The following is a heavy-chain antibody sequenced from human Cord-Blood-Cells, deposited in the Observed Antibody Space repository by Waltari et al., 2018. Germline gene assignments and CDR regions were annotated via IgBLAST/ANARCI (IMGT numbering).Heavy chain of an antibody. Sequence: QLQLQESGPGLVKPSEPLSLTCTVSGGSLSRSSYYCGWIRQPPGKGLEWTGSIYYSGSTHCTPSLKSRVAISVDTSKNQFSLKLNSVTAADTAVYYCLRVDTAMVTLDYWGQGTLVTVSS. J-gene: IGHJ4*02. CDR1: GGSLSRSSYY. V-gene: IGHV4-39*01. D-gene: IGHD5-18*01. CDR2: IYYSGST. CDR3: LRVDTAMVTLDY.